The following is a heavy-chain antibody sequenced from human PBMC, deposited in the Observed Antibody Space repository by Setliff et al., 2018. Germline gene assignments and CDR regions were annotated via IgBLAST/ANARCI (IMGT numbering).Heavy chain of an antibody. Sequence: PSETLSLTCTVSGGSISSSSYYWGWIRQPPGKGLEWIGSIYYSGSTYYNPSLKSRDTISVDTSKNQFSLKLSSVTAADTAVYFCAREGRSSTRGWYMDAWGKGTSVTVSS. CDR1: GGSISSSSYY. CDR3: AREGRSSTRGWYMDA. V-gene: IGHV4-39*02. D-gene: IGHD2-2*01. CDR2: IYYSGST. J-gene: IGHJ6*03.